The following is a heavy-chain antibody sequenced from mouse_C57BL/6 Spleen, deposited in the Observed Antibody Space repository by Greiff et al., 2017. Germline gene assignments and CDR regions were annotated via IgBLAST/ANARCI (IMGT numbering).Heavy chain of an antibody. Sequence: VQLKESGGGLVKPGGSLKLSCAASGFTFSSYAMSWVRQTPEKRLEWVATISDGGSYTYYPDNVKGRFTISRDNAKNNLYLQMSHLKSEDTAMYYCAREYYGSLDYWGQGTTLTVSS. CDR3: AREYYGSLDY. CDR2: ISDGGSYT. D-gene: IGHD1-1*01. J-gene: IGHJ2*01. V-gene: IGHV5-4*01. CDR1: GFTFSSYA.